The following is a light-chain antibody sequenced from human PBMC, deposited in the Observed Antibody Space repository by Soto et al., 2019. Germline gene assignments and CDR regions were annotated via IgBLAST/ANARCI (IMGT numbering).Light chain of an antibody. CDR3: QQYKNWPRT. V-gene: IGKV3-15*01. CDR2: AAS. Sequence: EIVMTQSLATLSVSPGERATLSCRASQNINSNLVWYQQKPGQAPRLVIYAASTRATGIPARFSGSGSGTEFTLTVSSLQSEDFAVYYCQQYKNWPRTFGQGTKVESK. CDR1: QNINSN. J-gene: IGKJ2*01.